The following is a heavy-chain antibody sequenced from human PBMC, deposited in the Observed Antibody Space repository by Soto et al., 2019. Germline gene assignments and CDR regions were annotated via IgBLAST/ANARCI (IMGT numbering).Heavy chain of an antibody. CDR1: GYTFTSYG. CDR3: ARRVRVYYYYGMDV. CDR2: ISAYNGNT. D-gene: IGHD3-3*01. J-gene: IGHJ6*02. V-gene: IGHV1-18*01. Sequence: ASVKVSCKASGYTFTSYGISWVRQAPGQGLEWMGWISAYNGNTNYAQKLQGRVTMTTDASTSTAYMELSSLRSDDTAVYYCARRVRVYYYYGMDVWGQGTTVTVS.